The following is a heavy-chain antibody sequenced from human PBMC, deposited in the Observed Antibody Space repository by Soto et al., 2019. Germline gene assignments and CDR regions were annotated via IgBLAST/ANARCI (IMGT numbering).Heavy chain of an antibody. D-gene: IGHD2-8*02. J-gene: IGHJ4*02. CDR2: ISGSGVST. V-gene: IGHV3-23*01. CDR3: ARGSQGTTGGAPGY. Sequence: GGSLRLSCAASGFTFTSYAMSWVRQAPGRGLEWVSGISGSGVSTFYANSVKGRFTISRDNSKTTLYLQMNSLRAEDTAVYYCARGSQGTTGGAPGYWGQGALVTVSS. CDR1: GFTFTSYA.